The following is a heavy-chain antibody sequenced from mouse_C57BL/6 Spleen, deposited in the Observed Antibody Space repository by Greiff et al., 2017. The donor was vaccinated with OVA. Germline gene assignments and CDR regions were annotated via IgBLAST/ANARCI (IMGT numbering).Heavy chain of an antibody. CDR2: IYPGDGDT. V-gene: IGHV1-82*01. CDR1: GYAFSSSW. Sequence: VQLQQSGPELVKPGASVKISCKASGYAFSSSWMNWVKQRPGKGLEWIGRIYPGDGDTNYNGKFKGKATLTADKSSSTAYMQLSSLTSEDSAVYFCARNGDSLDYWGQGTTLTVSS. CDR3: ARNGDSLDY. D-gene: IGHD4-1*01. J-gene: IGHJ2*01.